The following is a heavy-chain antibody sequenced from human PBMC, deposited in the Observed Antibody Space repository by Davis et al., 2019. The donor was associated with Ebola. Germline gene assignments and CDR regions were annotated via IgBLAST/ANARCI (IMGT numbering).Heavy chain of an antibody. CDR3: AKKSGSYDWYFDL. CDR2: IGSSSNGR. Sequence: PGGSLRLSCTASGFTSSCCAMNWVRQAPGKGLEWVSGIGSSSNGRHYADSVKGRFTISRDNAKNSVYLQMNSLRAEDTALYYCAKKSGSYDWYFDLWGRGALVTVSS. J-gene: IGHJ2*01. V-gene: IGHV3-23*05. D-gene: IGHD1-26*01. CDR1: GFTSSCCA.